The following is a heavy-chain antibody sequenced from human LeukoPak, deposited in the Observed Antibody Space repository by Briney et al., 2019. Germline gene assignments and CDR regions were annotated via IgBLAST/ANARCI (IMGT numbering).Heavy chain of an antibody. CDR3: ARLTSYYDFWSGEFDP. Sequence: KSSETLSLTCTVSGGSISSSSYYWGWIRQPPGKGLEWIGSIYYSGSTYYNPSLKSRVTISVDTSKNQFSLKLSSVTAADTAVYYCARLTSYYDFWSGEFDPWGQGTLVTVSS. J-gene: IGHJ5*02. V-gene: IGHV4-39*01. CDR1: GGSISSSSYY. CDR2: IYYSGST. D-gene: IGHD3-3*01.